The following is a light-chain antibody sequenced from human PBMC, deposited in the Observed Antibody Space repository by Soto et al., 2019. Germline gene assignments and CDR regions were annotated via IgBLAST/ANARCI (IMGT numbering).Light chain of an antibody. CDR3: QHHNNYPPFT. Sequence: IQLTQSPSSLSASVGDRVSITCRASQDIKTYLAWYQQKQGKAPKLLISGTFTLQSGVPSRFNGSGSGTDFTPTISRLQPEDFATYYCQHHNNYPPFTFGPGTKVDLE. CDR2: GTF. CDR1: QDIKTY. J-gene: IGKJ3*01. V-gene: IGKV1-9*01.